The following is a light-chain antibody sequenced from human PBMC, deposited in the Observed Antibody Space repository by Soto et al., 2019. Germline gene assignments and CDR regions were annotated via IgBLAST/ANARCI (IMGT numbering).Light chain of an antibody. V-gene: IGKV3-20*01. CDR2: HAS. J-gene: IGKJ4*01. Sequence: IVLMQSPGTLSLSPGERATLSCRASRSLSSDYLAWYQQKPGQAPRLLFYHASRRATGTPDRFSVSGSGTDFTLTISRLEPEDFAVYYCQQYGSSLGVTFGGGTKVEIK. CDR1: RSLSSDY. CDR3: QQYGSSLGVT.